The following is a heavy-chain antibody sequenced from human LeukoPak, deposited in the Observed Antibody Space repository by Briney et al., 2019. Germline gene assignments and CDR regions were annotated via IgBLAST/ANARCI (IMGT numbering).Heavy chain of an antibody. V-gene: IGHV4-59*11. J-gene: IGHJ4*02. CDR1: GGSISTHH. CDR3: ATIKRGSIFGYFDF. Sequence: SETLSLTCTVSGGSISTHHWSWIRQSPGKGLEWIAYMADSVTSKDNPSLKSRFTLSADTSKNQFSLRLTSVTAADTAVYYCATIKRGSIFGYFDFWGQGILVTVSS. D-gene: IGHD3-3*02. CDR2: MADSVTS.